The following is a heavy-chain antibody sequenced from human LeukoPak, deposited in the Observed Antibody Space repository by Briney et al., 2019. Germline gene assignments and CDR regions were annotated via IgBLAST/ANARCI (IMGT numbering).Heavy chain of an antibody. D-gene: IGHD1-1*01. CDR2: INPSGGST. V-gene: IGHV1-46*01. CDR1: GYTFTSYY. Sequence: ASVKVSCKASGYTFTSYYMHWVRQAPGQGLEWMGIINPSGGSTSYAQKFQGRVTMTRDTSTSTVCMELSSLRSEDTAVYYCARDRYPSEYYYYYGMDVWGQGTTVTVSS. J-gene: IGHJ6*02. CDR3: ARDRYPSEYYYYYGMDV.